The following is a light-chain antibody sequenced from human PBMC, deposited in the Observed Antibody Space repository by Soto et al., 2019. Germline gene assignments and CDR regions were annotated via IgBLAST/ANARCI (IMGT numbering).Light chain of an antibody. CDR2: AAS. CDR1: QGIGSY. V-gene: IGKV1-9*01. CDR3: QHYNSYSEA. J-gene: IGKJ1*01. Sequence: DIHLTQSPSFLSASLGDRVTITCRASQGIGSYLAWYQQKPGKAPRLLIYAASTLQSGVPSRFSGSGSDTEFTLTISSLQPEDFATYYCQHYNSYSEAFGQGTKVDIK.